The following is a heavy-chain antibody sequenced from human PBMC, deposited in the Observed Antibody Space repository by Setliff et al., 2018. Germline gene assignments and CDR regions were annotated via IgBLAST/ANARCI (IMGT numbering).Heavy chain of an antibody. CDR2: INPSGST. J-gene: IGHJ4*02. CDR3: ARGGSRWFGALSVPTTFDY. CDR1: GETFSGFH. Sequence: SETLSLTCAVYGETFSGFHWHWIRQAPGKGLERIGQINPSGSTYYNPAVRGRVTTSSDTSKNQFSLKLTSVTAADTAVYYCARGGSRWFGALSVPTTFDYWGQGIVVTVSS. D-gene: IGHD3-10*01. V-gene: IGHV4-34*01.